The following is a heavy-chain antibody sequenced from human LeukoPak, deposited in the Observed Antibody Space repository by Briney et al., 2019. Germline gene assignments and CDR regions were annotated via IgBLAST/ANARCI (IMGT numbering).Heavy chain of an antibody. J-gene: IGHJ6*04. CDR3: AKGEYYGSGGVDV. CDR2: MSNSGENT. CDR1: GFTFSSYS. Sequence: PGGSLRLSCAASGFTFSSYSMQWVRQTPGKGLEWVGIMSNSGENTFYGEAVKGRFTISRDNSQNTLYLQMNSLRAEDTAVYYCAKGEYYGSGGVDVWGKGTTVTISS. D-gene: IGHD3-10*01. V-gene: IGHV3-30*18.